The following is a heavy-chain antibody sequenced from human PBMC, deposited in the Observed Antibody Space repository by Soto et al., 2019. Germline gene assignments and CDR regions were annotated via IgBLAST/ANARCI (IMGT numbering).Heavy chain of an antibody. D-gene: IGHD3-3*01. CDR3: ARGSRFLEWLLPYNWFDP. J-gene: IGHJ5*02. V-gene: IGHV1-8*01. Sequence: GASVKVSCKASGYTFTSYDINWVRQATGQGLEWMGWMNPNSGNTGYAQKFQGRVTMTRNTSISTAYMELSSLRSEDTAVYYCARGSRFLEWLLPYNWFDPWGQGTLVTVSS. CDR1: GYTFTSYD. CDR2: MNPNSGNT.